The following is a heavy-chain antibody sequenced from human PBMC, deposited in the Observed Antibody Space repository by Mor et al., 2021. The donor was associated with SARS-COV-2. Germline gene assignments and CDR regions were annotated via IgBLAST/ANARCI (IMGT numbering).Heavy chain of an antibody. D-gene: IGHD4-17*01. J-gene: IGHJ3*02. V-gene: IGHV4-39*07. Sequence: KGLEWIGSIYYSGSTYYNPSLKSRVTISVDTSKNQFSLKLSSVTAADTAVYYCARRATTVVTPGAFDIWGQGTMVT. CDR2: IYYSGST. CDR3: ARRATTVVTPGAFDI.